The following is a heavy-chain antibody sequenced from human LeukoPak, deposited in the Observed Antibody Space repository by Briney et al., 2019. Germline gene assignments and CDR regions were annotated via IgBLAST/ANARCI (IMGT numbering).Heavy chain of an antibody. D-gene: IGHD6-19*01. CDR2: IYYSGST. CDR1: GGSISSSNYY. V-gene: IGHV4-39*02. Sequence: SETLSLTCTVSGGSISSSNYYWGWIRQPPGKGLEWIGSIYYSGSTYYNPSLKSRVTISVDTSKNQFSLKVSSVTAADTAVYYCARDGIAVAGPDYWGQGTLVTVSS. CDR3: ARDGIAVAGPDY. J-gene: IGHJ4*02.